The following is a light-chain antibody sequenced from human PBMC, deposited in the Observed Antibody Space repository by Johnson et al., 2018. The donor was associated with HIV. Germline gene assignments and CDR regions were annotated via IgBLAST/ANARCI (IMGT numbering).Light chain of an antibody. J-gene: IGLJ1*01. CDR1: SSNIGNNY. CDR3: GTWDSSLSAGV. V-gene: IGLV1-51*01. CDR2: DNN. Sequence: QSVLTQSPSVSAAPGQKVTISCSGSSSNIGNNYVSWYQQLPGTAPKLLIYDNNKRPSGIPDRFSGSKSGPSATLGITGLQTGDEADYYCGTWDSSLSAGVFGTGTKVTFL.